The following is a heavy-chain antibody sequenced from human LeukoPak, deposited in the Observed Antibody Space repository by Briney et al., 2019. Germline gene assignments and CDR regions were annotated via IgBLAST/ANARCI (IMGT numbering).Heavy chain of an antibody. D-gene: IGHD5-18*01. CDR1: GGSISSGGYY. CDR2: IYYSGST. J-gene: IGHJ3*02. V-gene: IGHV4-31*03. CDR3: ARVDTASDAFDI. Sequence: SETLSLTRTVSGGSISSGGYYWSWIRQHPGKGLEWIGYIYYSGSTYYNPSLKSRVTISVDTSKNQFSLKLSSVTAADTAVYYCARVDTASDAFDIWGQGTMVTVSS.